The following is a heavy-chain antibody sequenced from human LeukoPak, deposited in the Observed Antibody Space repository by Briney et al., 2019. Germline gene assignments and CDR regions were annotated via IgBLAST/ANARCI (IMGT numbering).Heavy chain of an antibody. D-gene: IGHD2-2*01. CDR1: GFTFSSYW. CDR3: ARDDEYCSSTSCYPNNWFDP. CDR2: VKQDGSEK. Sequence: GGSLRLSCAASGFTFSSYWMSWVRQAPGKGLEWVDNVKQDGSEKYYVDSVKGRFTISRDNAKNSLYLQMNSLRAEDTAVYYCARDDEYCSSTSCYPNNWFDPWGQGTLVTVSS. V-gene: IGHV3-7*01. J-gene: IGHJ5*02.